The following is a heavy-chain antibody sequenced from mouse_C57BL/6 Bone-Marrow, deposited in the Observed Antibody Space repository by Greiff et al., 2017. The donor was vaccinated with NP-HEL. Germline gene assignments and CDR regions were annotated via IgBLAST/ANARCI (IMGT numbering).Heavy chain of an antibody. D-gene: IGHD1-1*01. Sequence: QVHVKQPGAELVKPGASVTLSCKASGYTFTTYWMQWVKQRPGQGLEWIGEIDPSDSYTNYNQKFKGKATLTVDTSSSTANMQLSSLPSEDSAVYYCGRKAYYGRSYEFAYWGQGTLVTVSA. CDR1: GYTFTTYW. CDR3: GRKAYYGRSYEFAY. J-gene: IGHJ3*01. CDR2: IDPSDSYT. V-gene: IGHV1-50*01.